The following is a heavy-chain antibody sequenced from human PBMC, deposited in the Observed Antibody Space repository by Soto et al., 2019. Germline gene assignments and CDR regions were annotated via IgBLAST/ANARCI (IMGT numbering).Heavy chain of an antibody. J-gene: IGHJ6*02. CDR1: GGSISSSSYY. CDR3: ASHGEYLRPSPLDTVAVPAAIGYYYYGMDV. CDR2: IYYSGST. V-gene: IGHV4-39*01. Sequence: SETLSLTCTVSGGSISSSSYYWGWIRQPPGKGLEWIGSIYYSGSTYYNPSLKSRVTISVDTSKNQFSLKLSSVTAADTAVYYCASHGEYLRPSPLDTVAVPAAIGYYYYGMDVWGQGTTVTVSS. D-gene: IGHD2-2*01.